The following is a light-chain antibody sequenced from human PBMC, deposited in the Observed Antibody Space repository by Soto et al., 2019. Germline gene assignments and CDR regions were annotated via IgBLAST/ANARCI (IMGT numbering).Light chain of an antibody. Sequence: QSALTHPASLSGSPERPLTISCTGTSSDVGGFNFVSWYQHRPRKAPKLMISADTKRPPGASNRFSGSTSATTASLTISGVEAEDEADYYCCSDAGSINFVFGAGTKVTVL. CDR1: SSDVGGFNF. J-gene: IGLJ1*01. V-gene: IGLV2-23*01. CDR2: ADT. CDR3: CSDAGSINFV.